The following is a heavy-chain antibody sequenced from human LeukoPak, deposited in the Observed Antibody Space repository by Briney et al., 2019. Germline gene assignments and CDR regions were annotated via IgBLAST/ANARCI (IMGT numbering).Heavy chain of an antibody. CDR3: AKERTGRGIGLDVGMDV. CDR1: GFTFSSYA. Sequence: GGSLRLSCAASGFTFSSYAMHWVRPAPGKGLEWVAVISYDGSNKYYADSVKGRFTISRDNSKNTLYLQMNSLRAEDTAVYYCAKERTGRGIGLDVGMDVWGQGTTVTVSS. D-gene: IGHD3-16*01. CDR2: ISYDGSNK. V-gene: IGHV3-30*04. J-gene: IGHJ6*02.